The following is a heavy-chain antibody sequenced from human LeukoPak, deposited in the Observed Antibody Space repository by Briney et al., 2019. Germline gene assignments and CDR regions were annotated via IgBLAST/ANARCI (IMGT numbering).Heavy chain of an antibody. J-gene: IGHJ3*02. CDR3: AKAHAAHDAFDI. D-gene: IGHD2-15*01. Sequence: GGSLRLSCAASGFTFSSYGMHWVRQAPGKGLEWVAFIRYDGSNKYYADSVKGRFTISRDNSKNTLYLQMNSLRAEDTAVYYCAKAHAAHDAFDIWGQGTMVTVSS. CDR1: GFTFSSYG. V-gene: IGHV3-30*02. CDR2: IRYDGSNK.